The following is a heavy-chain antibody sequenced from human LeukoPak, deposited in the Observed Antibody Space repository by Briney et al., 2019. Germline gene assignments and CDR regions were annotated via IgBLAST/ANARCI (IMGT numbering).Heavy chain of an antibody. Sequence: ASVKVSCKASGYTFTSYYMHWVRQAPGQGLEWMGIINPSGGSTSYAQKFQGRVTMTRDTSTSTVYTELSSLRSEDTAVYYCASIAVAGTGAYWGQGTLVTVSS. CDR3: ASIAVAGTGAY. D-gene: IGHD6-19*01. V-gene: IGHV1-46*01. CDR2: INPSGGST. CDR1: GYTFTSYY. J-gene: IGHJ4*02.